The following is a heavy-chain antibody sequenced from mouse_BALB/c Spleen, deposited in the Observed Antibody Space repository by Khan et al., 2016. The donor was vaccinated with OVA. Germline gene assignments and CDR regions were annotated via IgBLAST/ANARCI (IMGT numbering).Heavy chain of an antibody. J-gene: IGHJ2*01. V-gene: IGHV1-63*02. CDR2: IYPGGGYT. CDR1: GYTFTNYW. Sequence: VQLQQSGAELVRPGTSVKMSCKAAGYTFTNYWIGWVKQRPGHGLEWIGDIYPGGGYTNYNEKFKGKATLTADTSSNKAYMQVSSLKSEASAFDYCERRGAAGATWDCFDYWGQGTTLTVSS. CDR3: ERRGAAGATWDCFDY. D-gene: IGHD3-1*01.